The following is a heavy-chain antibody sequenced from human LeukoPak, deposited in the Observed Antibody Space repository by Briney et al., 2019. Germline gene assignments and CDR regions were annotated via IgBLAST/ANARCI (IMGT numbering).Heavy chain of an antibody. Sequence: GTSLRLSCATSGFTFSHYGMHWVRQAPGKGLEWVAVIWPDGSNRYYGDPVKGRFTISRDNFQRTVYLQMNSLRAEDTAVYYCAKDAQRGFDYSNSLDNWGQGTLVTVSS. CDR3: AKDAQRGFDYSNSLDN. D-gene: IGHD4-11*01. CDR2: IWPDGSNR. J-gene: IGHJ4*02. V-gene: IGHV3-33*06. CDR1: GFTFSHYG.